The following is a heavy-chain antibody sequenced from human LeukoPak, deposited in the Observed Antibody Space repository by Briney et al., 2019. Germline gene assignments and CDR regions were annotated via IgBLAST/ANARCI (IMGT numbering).Heavy chain of an antibody. Sequence: GASVKVSCKASGYTFTSYYMHWVRQAPGQGLEWMGIINPSGGSTSYAQKFQGRVTMTRDMSTSTVYMELSRLRSDDTAVYYCARNIVVVTATSYYFDYWGQGTLVTVSS. V-gene: IGHV1-46*01. J-gene: IGHJ4*02. CDR3: ARNIVVVTATSYYFDY. CDR2: INPSGGST. D-gene: IGHD2-21*02. CDR1: GYTFTSYY.